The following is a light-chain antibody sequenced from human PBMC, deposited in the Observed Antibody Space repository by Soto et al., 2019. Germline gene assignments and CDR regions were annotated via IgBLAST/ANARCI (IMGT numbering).Light chain of an antibody. J-gene: IGKJ2*01. CDR1: QSISSY. CDR2: AAS. V-gene: IGKV1-39*01. CDR3: QQSFSKFLYT. Sequence: DIQMTQSPSSLSASVGDRVTITCRASQSISSYLNWYQQKPGKAPKLLIYAASSLQSGVPSRFSGSGSGTDFTLTISSLQPEDFATYYCQQSFSKFLYTFGQGTNVDSK.